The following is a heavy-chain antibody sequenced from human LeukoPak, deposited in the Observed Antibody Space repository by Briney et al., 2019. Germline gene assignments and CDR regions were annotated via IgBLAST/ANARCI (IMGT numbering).Heavy chain of an antibody. CDR2: ISGGGDIT. CDR3: VREATPATANY. J-gene: IGHJ4*02. V-gene: IGHV3-23*01. Sequence: GSLRLSCAASGFNFANHAMSWVRQTAGKGLEWVSAISGGGDITYYADSVKGRFTISRGNSKDTLFLQMHSLRPGDTAVYYCVREATPATANYWGQGTLVTISS. CDR1: GFNFANHA. D-gene: IGHD2-15*01.